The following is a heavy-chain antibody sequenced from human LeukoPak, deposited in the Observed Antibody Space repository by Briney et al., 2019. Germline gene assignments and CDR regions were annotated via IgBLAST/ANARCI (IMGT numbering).Heavy chain of an antibody. V-gene: IGHV3-33*08. Sequence: HPGGSLRLSCAASVITFSSHGTTWVRQAPGKGLEGVTAVWFDGSNKYYADSVKGRFTISRDNSKNTLYLQMNSLRAEDTAVYYCARRLYCSSDTCYTGPDAFDIWGQGTMVTVSS. J-gene: IGHJ3*02. CDR1: VITFSSHG. D-gene: IGHD2-2*02. CDR2: VWFDGSNK. CDR3: ARRLYCSSDTCYTGPDAFDI.